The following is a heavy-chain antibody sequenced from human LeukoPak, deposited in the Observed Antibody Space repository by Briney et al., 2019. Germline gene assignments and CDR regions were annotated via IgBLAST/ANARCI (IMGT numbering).Heavy chain of an antibody. CDR1: GYTFTGYY. CDR2: INPNSGNT. CDR3: ARGSKRRYCSGGSCYWFDP. D-gene: IGHD2-15*01. J-gene: IGHJ5*02. V-gene: IGHV1-8*02. Sequence: ASVKVSCKASGYTFTGYYMHWVRQAPGQGLEWMGRINPNSGNTGYAQKFQGRVTMTRNTSISTAYMELSSLRSEDTAVYYCARGSKRRYCSGGSCYWFDPWGQGTLVTVSS.